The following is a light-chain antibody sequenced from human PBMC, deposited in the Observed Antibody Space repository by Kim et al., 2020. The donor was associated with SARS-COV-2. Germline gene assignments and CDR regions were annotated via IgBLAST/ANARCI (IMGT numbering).Light chain of an antibody. V-gene: IGLV2-14*03. J-gene: IGLJ3*02. CDR1: SSDVGGYNY. Sequence: QSALTQPASVSGSPGQSITISCTGTSSDVGGYNYVSWYQQHPGNAPKLMIYDVTKRPSGVSNRFSGSKSGNTASLTISGLQAEDEADYYCSSYTSSNTWVFGGGTKVTVL. CDR3: SSYTSSNTWV. CDR2: DVT.